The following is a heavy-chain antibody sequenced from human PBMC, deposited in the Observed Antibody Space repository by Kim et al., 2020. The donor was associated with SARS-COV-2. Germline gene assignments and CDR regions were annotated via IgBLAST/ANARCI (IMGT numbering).Heavy chain of an antibody. V-gene: IGHV5-51*01. CDR1: GYSFTNYW. CDR3: ARPHRVVVSGSYIFHAFNI. D-gene: IGHD3-22*01. J-gene: IGHJ3*02. CDR2: IYPGDSDT. Sequence: GESLKISCKGSGYSFTNYWIGWVRQMPGKGLEWMGIIYPGDSDTRYSPSFQGQVTISADESINTSYLQWSSLKASDTAIYYCARPHRVVVSGSYIFHAFNIWGQGTMVTVSS.